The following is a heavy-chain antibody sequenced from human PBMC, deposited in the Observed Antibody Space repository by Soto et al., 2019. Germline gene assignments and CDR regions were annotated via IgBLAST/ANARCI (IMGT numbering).Heavy chain of an antibody. Sequence: EVQLVESGGGLVQSGGSLRLSCAASGFTLGNYWMHWVRQAPGKGLVWVSRINDYGTTINYAESVEGRFIISRDDAKSEVYLQMNNLRDEDSAVYYCARGGLAPFDYWGQGALVTVSA. CDR3: ARGGLAPFDY. D-gene: IGHD3-9*01. J-gene: IGHJ4*02. CDR2: INDYGTTI. CDR1: GFTLGNYW. V-gene: IGHV3-74*01.